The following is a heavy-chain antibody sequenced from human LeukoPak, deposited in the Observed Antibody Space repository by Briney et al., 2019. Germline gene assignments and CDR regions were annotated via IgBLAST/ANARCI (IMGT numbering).Heavy chain of an antibody. CDR1: GFTFTNAW. CDR2: IKQDGSKK. CDR3: TRVGYIDEGIDY. Sequence: GGSLRLSCAASGFTFTNAWMNWVRQAPGKGLEWVANIKQDGSKKSYVDSVKGRFTISRDNAKNSLYLQMNSLRAEDTAIYYCTRVGYIDEGIDYWGQGTLVTVSS. V-gene: IGHV3-7*04. D-gene: IGHD5-24*01. J-gene: IGHJ4*02.